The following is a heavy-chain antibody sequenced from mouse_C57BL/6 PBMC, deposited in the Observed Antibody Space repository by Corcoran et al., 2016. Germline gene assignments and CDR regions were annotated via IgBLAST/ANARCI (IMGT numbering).Heavy chain of an antibody. Sequence: EVQLQQSGPELVKPGASVKISCKASGYTFTDYYMNWVKQSHGKSLEWIGDINPNNGGTSYNQKFKGKATLTVDKSSSTAYMELRSLTSEDSAVYYCARWGGLLTYYVDYWGQGTTLTVSS. CDR2: INPNNGGT. J-gene: IGHJ2*01. V-gene: IGHV1-26*01. CDR3: ARWGGLLTYYVDY. D-gene: IGHD2-3*01. CDR1: GYTFTDYY.